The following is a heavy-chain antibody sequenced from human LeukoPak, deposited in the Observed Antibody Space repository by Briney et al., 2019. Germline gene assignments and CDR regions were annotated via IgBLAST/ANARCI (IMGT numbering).Heavy chain of an antibody. CDR3: ASLALMVRGVVDY. D-gene: IGHD3-10*01. CDR2: INHSGST. J-gene: IGHJ4*02. Sequence: SETLSLTCAVYGGSFSSYYWSWIRQPPGKGLEWIGEINHSGSTNYNPSLKSRVTISVDTSKNQFSLKLSSVTAADTAVYYCASLALMVRGVVDYWGQGTLVTVSS. V-gene: IGHV4-34*01. CDR1: GGSFSSYY.